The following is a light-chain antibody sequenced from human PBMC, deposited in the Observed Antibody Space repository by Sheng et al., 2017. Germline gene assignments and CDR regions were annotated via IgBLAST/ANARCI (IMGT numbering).Light chain of an antibody. V-gene: IGKV1-39*01. CDR3: QQSYSSPPLS. Sequence: DIQMTQSPSSLSAFVGDRVTITCRASQAISNSLAWYQQKPGKAPKLLIYSASTLHSGVPSRFSGSGSETDYTLTISGLQPEDVATYYCQQSYSSPPLSFGGGTKVQIK. CDR2: SAS. CDR1: QAISNS. J-gene: IGKJ4*01.